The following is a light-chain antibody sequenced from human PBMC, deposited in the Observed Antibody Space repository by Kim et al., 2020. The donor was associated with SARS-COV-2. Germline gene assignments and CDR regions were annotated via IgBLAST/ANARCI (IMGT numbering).Light chain of an antibody. CDR1: SSQIGSQT. CDR3: AAWTDIVVNV. V-gene: IGLV1-44*01. Sequence: QSVLTQPPSVSGTPGLRVTISCSGSSSQIGSQTVTWYQHLPGTAPKVLIYNNNQRPSGVPDRFSGSKSGTSASLAINGLQSEDEADYYCAAWTDIVVNVFRTGTKVTVL. CDR2: NNN. J-gene: IGLJ1*01.